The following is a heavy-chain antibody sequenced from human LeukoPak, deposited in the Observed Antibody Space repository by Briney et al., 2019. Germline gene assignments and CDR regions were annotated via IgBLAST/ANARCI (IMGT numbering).Heavy chain of an antibody. CDR3: AREDIVATFDY. Sequence: GASVKVSCKASGYTFTSYGISWVRQAPGQGLEWMGWISAYNGNTNYAQKLQGRVTMTTDTSTGTAYMELRSLRSDDTAVYHCAREDIVATFDYWGQGTLVTVSS. V-gene: IGHV1-18*01. CDR1: GYTFTSYG. D-gene: IGHD5-12*01. J-gene: IGHJ4*02. CDR2: ISAYNGNT.